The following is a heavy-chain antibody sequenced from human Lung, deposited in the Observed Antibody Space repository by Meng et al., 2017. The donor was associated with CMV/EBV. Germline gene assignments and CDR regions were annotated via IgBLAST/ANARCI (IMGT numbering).Heavy chain of an antibody. CDR2: IYYSGST. J-gene: IGHJ4*02. CDR1: GGSISSSSYY. V-gene: IGHV4-39*01. D-gene: IGHD2-2*01. CDR3: ARRGYCSSTSRCPERFFDY. Sequence: SETXSLXCTVSGGSISSSSYYWGWIRQPPGKGLEWIGSIYYSGSTYYNPSLKSRVTISVDTSKNQFSLKLSSVTAADTAVYYCARRGYCSSTSRCPERFFDYXGQGXLVTVSS.